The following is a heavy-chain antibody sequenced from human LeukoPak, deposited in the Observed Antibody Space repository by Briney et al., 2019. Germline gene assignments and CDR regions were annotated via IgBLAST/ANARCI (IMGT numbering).Heavy chain of an antibody. J-gene: IGHJ3*02. CDR2: MNPNSGNT. Sequence: ASVTVSCTASGYTFTSYDINWVRQAPGQGLEWMGWMNPNSGNTGYAQKFQGRVTITRNTSISTAYMELSSLRSEDTAVYYCARNYDSSGTDAFDIWGQGTMVTVSS. CDR3: ARNYDSSGTDAFDI. CDR1: GYTFTSYD. D-gene: IGHD3-22*01. V-gene: IGHV1-8*03.